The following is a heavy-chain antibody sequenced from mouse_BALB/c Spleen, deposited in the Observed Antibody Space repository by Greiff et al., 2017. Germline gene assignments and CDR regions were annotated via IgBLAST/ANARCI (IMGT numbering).Heavy chain of an antibody. CDR3: ARDMRSTTVVAKLPFAY. CDR2: IRNKANGYTT. D-gene: IGHD1-1*01. CDR1: GFTFTDYY. J-gene: IGHJ3*01. Sequence: EVKLMESGGGLVQPGGSLRLSCATSGFTFTDYYMSWVRQPPGKALEWLGFIRNKANGYTTEYSASVKGRFTISRDNSQSILYLQMNTLRAEDSATYYCARDMRSTTVVAKLPFAYWGQGTLVTVSA. V-gene: IGHV7-3*02.